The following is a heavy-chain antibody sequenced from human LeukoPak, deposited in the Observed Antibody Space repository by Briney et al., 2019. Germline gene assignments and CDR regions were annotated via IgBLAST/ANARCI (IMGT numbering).Heavy chain of an antibody. Sequence: TSETLSLTCTVSGGSISSSSYYWGWIRQPPGKGLEWIGSIYHSGSTYYNPSLKSRVTISVDTSKNQFSLKLSSVTAADTAVYYCARDTGGAFDIWGQGTMVTVSS. J-gene: IGHJ3*02. CDR1: GGSISSSSYY. CDR3: ARDTGGAFDI. D-gene: IGHD2-8*02. CDR2: IYHSGST. V-gene: IGHV4-39*07.